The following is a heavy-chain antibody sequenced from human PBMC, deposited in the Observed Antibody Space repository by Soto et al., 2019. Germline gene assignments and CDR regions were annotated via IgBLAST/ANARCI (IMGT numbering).Heavy chain of an antibody. CDR1: GFTFSSYG. CDR3: GRDFNWAVDT. V-gene: IGHV3-74*03. CDR2: ICRDGYTI. D-gene: IGHD3-16*01. Sequence: PGGSLRLSCAASGFTFSSYGMHWVRQAPGKGLEWVSDICRDGYTIKYADSARGRFTISRDIAKNTVYLQMNSLRAEDTALYYCGRDFNWAVDTWGQGIQVTVSS. J-gene: IGHJ5*02.